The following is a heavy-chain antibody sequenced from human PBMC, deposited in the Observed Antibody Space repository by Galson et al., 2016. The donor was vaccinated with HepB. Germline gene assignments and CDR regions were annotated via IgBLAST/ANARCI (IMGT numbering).Heavy chain of an antibody. Sequence: SVKVSCKVSGYTLTESSIHWVRQAPGKGLEWMGGFDPDDGVTTYTQKFQGRFTMTEDTSTDTAYMELSSLISEDTAVYYCATGLPSRGYSGYVSYQYFGMDVWGQGTLVIVSS. J-gene: IGHJ6*02. CDR3: ATGLPSRGYSGYVSYQYFGMDV. CDR1: GYTLTESS. CDR2: FDPDDGVT. V-gene: IGHV1-24*01. D-gene: IGHD5-12*01.